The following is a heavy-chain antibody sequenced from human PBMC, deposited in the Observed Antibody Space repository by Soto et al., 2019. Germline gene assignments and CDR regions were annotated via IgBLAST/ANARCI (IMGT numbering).Heavy chain of an antibody. CDR3: ARHPIITSGFDP. Sequence: LKISCKGSGYSFTSYWISWVRQMPGKGLEWMGRIDPSDSYTNYSPSFQGHVTISADKSISTAYLQWSSLKASDTAMYYCARHPIITSGFDPWGQGTLVTVSS. J-gene: IGHJ5*02. CDR2: IDPSDSYT. V-gene: IGHV5-10-1*01. D-gene: IGHD3-22*01. CDR1: GYSFTSYW.